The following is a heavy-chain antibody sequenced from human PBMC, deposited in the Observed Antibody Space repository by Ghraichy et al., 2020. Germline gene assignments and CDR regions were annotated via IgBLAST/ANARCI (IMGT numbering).Heavy chain of an antibody. CDR1: GFIFTNYW. CDR2: IYPGDSDT. D-gene: IGHD2-8*01. CDR3: VSYDSDTNGFDM. J-gene: IGHJ3*02. Sequence: GESLNISCKGSGFIFTNYWFAWVRQMPGKGLEWMGIIYPGDSDTRYSPSFQGQVTMSVDKSISTAFFQWSSLRASDTAMYYCVSYDSDTNGFDMWGQGTMVTVSS. V-gene: IGHV5-51*01.